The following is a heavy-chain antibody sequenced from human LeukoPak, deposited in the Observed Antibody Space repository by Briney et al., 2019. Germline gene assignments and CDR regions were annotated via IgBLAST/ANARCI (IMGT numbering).Heavy chain of an antibody. CDR3: AREAYSSSWFNWFDP. Sequence: GGSLRLSCAASGFTFSSYAMHWVRQAPGKGLEWVAVILYDGSNKYYADSVKGRFTISRDNAKNSLYLQMNSLRDEDTAVYYCAREAYSSSWFNWFDPWGQGILVTVSS. J-gene: IGHJ5*02. CDR2: ILYDGSNK. CDR1: GFTFSSYA. V-gene: IGHV3-30-3*01. D-gene: IGHD6-13*01.